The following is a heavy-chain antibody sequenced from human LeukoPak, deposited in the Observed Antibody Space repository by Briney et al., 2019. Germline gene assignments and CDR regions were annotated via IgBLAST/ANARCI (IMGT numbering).Heavy chain of an antibody. V-gene: IGHV3-23*01. CDR3: GRETPTTGWDTADY. Sequence: GGSLRLSCVASGFSFSTSAMSWFRQAPGKGLEWVSAIRGSGAPTYYTDSVRGRFTISRDNSKDTLYLQLNSLSADDSAVYYCGRETPTTGWDTADYWGHGTLVTVSS. D-gene: IGHD6-19*01. J-gene: IGHJ4*01. CDR1: GFSFSTSA. CDR2: IRGSGAPT.